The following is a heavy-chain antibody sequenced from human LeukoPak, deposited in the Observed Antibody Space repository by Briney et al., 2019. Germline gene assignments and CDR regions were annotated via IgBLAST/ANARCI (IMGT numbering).Heavy chain of an antibody. CDR3: ARERITMIVVAPDAFDI. D-gene: IGHD3-22*01. CDR2: IYTSGST. Sequence: SETLSLTCTVSGGSISSSSYYWGWIRQPPGKGLEWIGRIYTSGSTNYNPSLKSRVTMSVDTSKNQFSLKLSSVTAADTAVYYCARERITMIVVAPDAFDIWGQGTMVTVSS. V-gene: IGHV4-39*07. J-gene: IGHJ3*02. CDR1: GGSISSSSYY.